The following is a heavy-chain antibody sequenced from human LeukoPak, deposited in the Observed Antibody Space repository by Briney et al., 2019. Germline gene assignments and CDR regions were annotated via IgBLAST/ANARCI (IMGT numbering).Heavy chain of an antibody. V-gene: IGHV7-4-1*02. J-gene: IGHJ4*02. CDR3: ARGYYDSSAKGYYFDY. CDR1: GYTFTSYA. D-gene: IGHD3-22*01. CDR2: INTNTGNP. Sequence: ASVKVSCKASGYTFTSYAMNWVRQAPGQGLEWMGWINTNTGNPTYAQGFTGRFVFSLDTSVSTAYLQISSLKAEDTAVYYCARGYYDSSAKGYYFDYWGQGTLVTVSS.